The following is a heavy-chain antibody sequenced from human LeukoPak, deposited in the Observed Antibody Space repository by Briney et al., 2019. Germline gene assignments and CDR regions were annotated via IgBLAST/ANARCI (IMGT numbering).Heavy chain of an antibody. V-gene: IGHV7-4-1*02. CDR3: ARESIQLWFRNWFDP. Sequence: GASVKVSCKASGYTFTSYAMNWVRQAPGQGLEWMGWINTNTGNPTYAQGFTGRFVFSLDTSVSTAYLQISSLKAEDTAVYYCARESIQLWFRNWFDPWGQGTLVTVSS. CDR2: INTNTGNP. CDR1: GYTFTSYA. D-gene: IGHD5-18*01. J-gene: IGHJ5*02.